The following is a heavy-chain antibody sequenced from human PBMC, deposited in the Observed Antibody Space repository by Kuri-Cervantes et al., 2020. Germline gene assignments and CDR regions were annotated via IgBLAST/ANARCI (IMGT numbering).Heavy chain of an antibody. Sequence: ASVKVSCKASGYTFTSYYMHWVRQAPGQGLEWMGIINPSGGSASYARKFQGRVTMTRDTSTSTVYMELSSLRSEDTAVYYCARDPGYCSSTSCYEDYYYYMDVWGKGTTVTVSS. V-gene: IGHV1-46*01. CDR3: ARDPGYCSSTSCYEDYYYYMDV. J-gene: IGHJ6*03. CDR2: INPSGGSA. CDR1: GYTFTSYY. D-gene: IGHD2-2*03.